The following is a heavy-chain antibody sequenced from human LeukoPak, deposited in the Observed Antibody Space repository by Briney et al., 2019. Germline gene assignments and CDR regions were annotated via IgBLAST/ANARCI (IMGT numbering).Heavy chain of an antibody. D-gene: IGHD2-2*01. CDR1: GGSISSSSYC. J-gene: IGHJ5*02. CDR2: IYYSGST. Sequence: SETLSLTCTVSGGSISSSSYCWGWIRQPPGKGLEWIGSIYYSGSTYYNPSLKSRVTISVDTSKNQFSLKLSSVTAADTAVYYCARRSSTSSKVGVWVQKAINWFDPWGQGTLVTVSS. CDR3: ARRSSTSSKVGVWVQKAINWFDP. V-gene: IGHV4-39*01.